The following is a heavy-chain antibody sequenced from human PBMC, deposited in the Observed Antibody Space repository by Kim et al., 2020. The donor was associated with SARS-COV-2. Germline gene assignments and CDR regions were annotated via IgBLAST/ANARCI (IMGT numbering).Heavy chain of an antibody. CDR1: GYTFTNYF. V-gene: IGHV1-46*01. CDR3: ARAPPYDSSGYYLKYNYYYGMDV. D-gene: IGHD3-22*01. CDR2: INPSGGDT. Sequence: ASVKVSCKASGYTFTNYFIHWVRQAPGQGLQWMGIINPSGGDTTYAQKFQGRVTMTRDTSPSTVDMERSSLRSEDTAVYYCARAPPYDSSGYYLKYNYYYGMDVWGQGTTVTVSS. J-gene: IGHJ6*02.